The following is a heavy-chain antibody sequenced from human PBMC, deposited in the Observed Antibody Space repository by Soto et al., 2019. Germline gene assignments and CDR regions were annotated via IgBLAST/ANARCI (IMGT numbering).Heavy chain of an antibody. CDR1: GGSISSSSYY. Sequence: SETLSLTCTVSGGSISSSSYYWGWIRQPPGKGLEWIGSIYYSGSTYYNPSLKSRVTISVDTSKNQFSLKLSSVTAADTAVYYCASLPFRYGRRTFDYWGQGTLVTVSS. CDR2: IYYSGST. CDR3: ASLPFRYGRRTFDY. J-gene: IGHJ4*02. V-gene: IGHV4-39*01. D-gene: IGHD5-18*01.